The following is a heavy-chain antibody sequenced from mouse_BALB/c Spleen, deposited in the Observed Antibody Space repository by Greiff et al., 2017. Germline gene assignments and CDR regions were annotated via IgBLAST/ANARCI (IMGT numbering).Heavy chain of an antibody. D-gene: IGHD2-1*01. CDR1: GFTFSSYA. J-gene: IGHJ4*01. V-gene: IGHV5-9-4*01. CDR2: ISSGGSYT. Sequence: EVKLVESGGGLVKPGGSLKLSCAASGFTFSSYAMSWVRQSPEKRLEWVAEISSGGSYTYYPDTVTGRFTISRDNAKNTLYLEMSSLRSEDTAMYYCARESYGNYYSAMDYWGQGTSVTVSS. CDR3: ARESYGNYYSAMDY.